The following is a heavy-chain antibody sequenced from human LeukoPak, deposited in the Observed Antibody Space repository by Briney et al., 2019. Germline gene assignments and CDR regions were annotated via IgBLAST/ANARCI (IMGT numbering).Heavy chain of an antibody. J-gene: IGHJ4*02. CDR1: GYTFTSYG. Sequence: ASVKVSCKASGYTFTSYGISWVRQAPGQGLEWMGWISAYNGNTNYAQKLQGRFTMTTDTSTSTAYMELRSLRSDATAVYYCARDRKVRGVSSFCYWGQGTLVTVSS. CDR3: ARDRKVRGVSSFCY. CDR2: ISAYNGNT. D-gene: IGHD3-10*01. V-gene: IGHV1-18*01.